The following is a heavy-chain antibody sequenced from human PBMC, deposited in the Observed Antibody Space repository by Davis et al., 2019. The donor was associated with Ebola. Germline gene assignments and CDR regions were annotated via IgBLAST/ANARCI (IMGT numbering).Heavy chain of an antibody. CDR1: GFSLSTSGMS. J-gene: IGHJ4*02. V-gene: IGHV2-70*11. CDR3: ARTTDPIFGVILGYYFDY. CDR2: IDWDGET. D-gene: IGHD3-3*01. Sequence: SGPTLVKPTQTLTLTCSLSGFSLSTSGMSVSWIRQPPGKAPEWLARIDWDGETYYNTPLKTRLTISKDPSRNQVVLTMANMDPVDTATYYCARTTDPIFGVILGYYFDYWGQGTLVTVSS.